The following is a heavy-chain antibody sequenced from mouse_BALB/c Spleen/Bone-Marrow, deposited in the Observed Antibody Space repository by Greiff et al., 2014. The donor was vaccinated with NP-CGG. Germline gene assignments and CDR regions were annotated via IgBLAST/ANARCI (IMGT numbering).Heavy chain of an antibody. CDR3: AIYDYDVRYFDV. V-gene: IGHV1-4*01. CDR2: INPSSGYT. J-gene: IGHJ1*01. D-gene: IGHD2-4*01. Sequence: QVQLQQSGAELARPGASVKMSCKASGYTFTSHTMHWVKQRPGQGLEWIGYINPSSGYTNYNQKFKDKATLTADKSSSTAYMQLSSLTSEDSAVYYCAIYDYDVRYFDVWGAGTTVTVSS. CDR1: GYTFTSHT.